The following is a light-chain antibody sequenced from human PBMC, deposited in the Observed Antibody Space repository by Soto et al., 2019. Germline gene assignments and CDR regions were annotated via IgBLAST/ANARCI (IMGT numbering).Light chain of an antibody. V-gene: IGLV2-14*02. CDR2: EVS. CDR1: SSDVGSYNR. J-gene: IGLJ3*02. CDR3: SSLTRSDTWV. Sequence: ALTQPASVSGSPGQSITISCTGGSSDVGSYNRVSWYRQHPGKAPQLMIYEVSNRPSGVSNRFSGSKSGNTASLTISGLQAEDEADYFCSSLTRSDTWVIGGGTQLTVL.